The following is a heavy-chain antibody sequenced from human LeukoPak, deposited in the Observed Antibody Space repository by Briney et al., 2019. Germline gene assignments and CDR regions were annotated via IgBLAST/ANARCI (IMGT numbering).Heavy chain of an antibody. D-gene: IGHD3-16*01. V-gene: IGHV3-23*01. Sequence: GGTLRLFCASSGLTLRLYAMSWVRQAPGKGPEWVSAIGGTGDTTYYSDCVRGRFTNSRDNSKTTLYLQMNSLRVEDTAIYYCAKDRGPYVGIANNWFDPWGQGTLVAVSS. CDR3: AKDRGPYVGIANNWFDP. J-gene: IGHJ5*02. CDR1: GLTLRLYA. CDR2: IGGTGDTT.